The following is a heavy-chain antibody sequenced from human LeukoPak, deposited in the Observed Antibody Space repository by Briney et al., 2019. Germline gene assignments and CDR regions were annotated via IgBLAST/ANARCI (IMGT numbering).Heavy chain of an antibody. CDR3: ARSTMGARRKYDY. CDR2: MNPNSGHT. Sequence: ASVKVSCKASGYTFSSYDIIWVRQASGQGLEWMGWMNPNSGHTGYVQKFQGRVTMTMNTSISTAYMELTSLTSEDTAVYYCARSTMGARRKYDYWGQGTLVTVSS. D-gene: IGHD1-26*01. J-gene: IGHJ4*02. CDR1: GYTFSSYD. V-gene: IGHV1-8*01.